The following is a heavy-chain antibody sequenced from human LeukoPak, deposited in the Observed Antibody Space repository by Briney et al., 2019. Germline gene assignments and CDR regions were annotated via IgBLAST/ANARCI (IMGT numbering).Heavy chain of an antibody. D-gene: IGHD5-18*01. J-gene: IGHJ4*02. V-gene: IGHV3-7*01. CDR3: ARDLAYSRLDY. CDR1: GLTFSSSW. Sequence: GGSLRLSCAVSGLTFSSSWMDWVRQAPGKGLEWVASINPDGNKKYSADSVKGRFTISRDNAENSLYLQMNGLRVEDTAFYYCARDLAYSRLDYWGQGMLVTVSS. CDR2: INPDGNKK.